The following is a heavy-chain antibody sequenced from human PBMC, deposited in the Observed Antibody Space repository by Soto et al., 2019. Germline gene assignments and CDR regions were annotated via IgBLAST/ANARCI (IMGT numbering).Heavy chain of an antibody. CDR2: ISPSVGST. Sequence: EVHLLESGGGLVQPGGSLRLSCAASGFTFSSYVMSWVRQAPGKGLEWVSFISPSVGSTYYADSVKGRFTISRDNSNNPLYLQVISLRAEDTALYYCPKDAGYYLDYWGQGPLVTVSS. V-gene: IGHV3-23*01. CDR1: GFTFSSYV. J-gene: IGHJ4*02. CDR3: PKDAGYYLDY.